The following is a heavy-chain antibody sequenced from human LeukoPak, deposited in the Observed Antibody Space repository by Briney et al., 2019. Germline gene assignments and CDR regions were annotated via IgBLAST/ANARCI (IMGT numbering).Heavy chain of an antibody. D-gene: IGHD2-2*01. CDR1: GGTFSSYA. V-gene: IGHV1-69*04. J-gene: IGHJ6*02. CDR3: AREYCSSTSCFYYYYGMDV. CDR2: IIPILGIA. Sequence: SVKVSCKASGGTFSSYAISWVRQAPGQGLEWMGRIIPILGIANYAQKFQGRVTITADKSTSTAYMELSSLRSEDTAVYYCAREYCSSTSCFYYYYGMDVWGQGTTVTVSS.